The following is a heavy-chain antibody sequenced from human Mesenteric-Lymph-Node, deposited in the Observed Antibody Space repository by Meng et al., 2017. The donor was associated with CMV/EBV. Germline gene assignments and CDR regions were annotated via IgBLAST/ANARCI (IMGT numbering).Heavy chain of an antibody. D-gene: IGHD1-14*01. CDR1: GFIFGHYY. CDR2: ISSSTI. CDR3: ARDPSPDGMDV. Sequence: GESLKISCAASGFIFGHYYMTWIRQSPGKGLEWVSYISSSTIYYADSMKGRFTTSRDNAKNSLYLQMNSLRAEDTAVYYCARDPSPDGMDVWGQGTTVTVSS. V-gene: IGHV3-69-1*01. J-gene: IGHJ6*02.